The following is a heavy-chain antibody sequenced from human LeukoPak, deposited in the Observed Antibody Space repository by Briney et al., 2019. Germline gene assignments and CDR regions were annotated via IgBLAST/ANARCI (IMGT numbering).Heavy chain of an antibody. V-gene: IGHV3-21*01. J-gene: IGHJ3*02. Sequence: AGGSLRLSCAASGFTFSSYSMNWVRQAPGKGLEWVSSKSSRSSYIYHADSVKGRFTISRDNAKNSLYLQMNSLRAEDTAVYYCAREAYYYDSSGYVHDAFDIWGQGTVVTVSS. D-gene: IGHD3-22*01. CDR3: AREAYYYDSSGYVHDAFDI. CDR1: GFTFSSYS. CDR2: KSSRSSYI.